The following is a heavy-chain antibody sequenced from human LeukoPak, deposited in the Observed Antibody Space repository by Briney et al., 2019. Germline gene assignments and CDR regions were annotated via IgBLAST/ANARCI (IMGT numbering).Heavy chain of an antibody. D-gene: IGHD6-19*01. V-gene: IGHV4-34*01. Sequence: SETLSLTCAVYGGSFSGYYWSWIRQPPGKGLEWIGEINHSGSTNYNPSLKSRVTISVDTSKNQFSLKLSSVTAADTAVYYCARGPYSSGWYTGGRDYWGQGTLVAVSS. CDR2: INHSGST. J-gene: IGHJ4*02. CDR1: GGSFSGYY. CDR3: ARGPYSSGWYTGGRDY.